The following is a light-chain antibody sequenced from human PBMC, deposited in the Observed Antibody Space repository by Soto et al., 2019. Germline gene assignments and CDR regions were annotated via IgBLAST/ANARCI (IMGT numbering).Light chain of an antibody. J-gene: IGLJ1*01. CDR3: CSYAGSSTSYV. CDR2: EGS. Sequence: QSALTQPASVSGSPGQSVTISCAGTSSDVGSYNLVSWYQQHPGKGPKLMIYEGSKRPSGVSNRFSGPKSGNTASLTISGLQAEDEADYYCCSYAGSSTSYVFGTGTKVTVL. CDR1: SSDVGSYNL. V-gene: IGLV2-23*01.